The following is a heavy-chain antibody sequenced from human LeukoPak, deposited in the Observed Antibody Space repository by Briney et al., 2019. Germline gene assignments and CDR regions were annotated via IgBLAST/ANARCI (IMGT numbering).Heavy chain of an antibody. Sequence: WASVKVSCKASGYTFTSYGSSWVRQAPGQGLEWMGWISAYNGNTIYAQKLLGRVTMTTDTSTSTAYMELRSLRSDDTAVYYCAREASSGWPTYDDAFDIWGQGTMVTVSS. J-gene: IGHJ3*02. CDR2: ISAYNGNT. CDR3: AREASSGWPTYDDAFDI. D-gene: IGHD6-19*01. CDR1: GYTFTSYG. V-gene: IGHV1-18*01.